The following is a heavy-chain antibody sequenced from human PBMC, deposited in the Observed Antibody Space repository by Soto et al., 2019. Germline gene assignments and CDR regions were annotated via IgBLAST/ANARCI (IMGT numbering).Heavy chain of an antibody. D-gene: IGHD1-20*01. CDR1: GFSFDRYA. CDR2: ISGSDGST. V-gene: IGHV3-23*01. Sequence: EVQLLESGGGLVQPGGSLRLSCAASGFSFDRYAMNWVRQAPGKGLEWVSTISGSDGSTYYADSVKGRFTTSRDNSKNTLFLQLNSLRAEDTAVYYCAKDRRYNWNDDSHRFYYYMDVWGKGTRISVSS. J-gene: IGHJ6*03. CDR3: AKDRRYNWNDDSHRFYYYMDV.